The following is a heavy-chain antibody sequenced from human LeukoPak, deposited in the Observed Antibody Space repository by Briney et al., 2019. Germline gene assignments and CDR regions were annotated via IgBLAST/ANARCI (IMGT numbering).Heavy chain of an antibody. D-gene: IGHD4-17*01. CDR2: ISAYNGNT. CDR1: GYTFTSYG. J-gene: IGHJ6*03. V-gene: IGHV1-18*01. Sequence: GASVKVSCKASGYTFTSYGISWVRQAPGQGLEWMVWISAYNGNTNYAQKLQGRVTMTTDTNTSTAYMELRSLRSDDTAVYYCARRHYGDYYMDVWGKGTTVTVSS. CDR3: ARRHYGDYYMDV.